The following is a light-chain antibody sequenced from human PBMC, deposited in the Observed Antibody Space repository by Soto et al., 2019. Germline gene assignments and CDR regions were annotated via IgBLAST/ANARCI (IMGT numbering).Light chain of an antibody. CDR1: QTVERW. CDR2: DVS. V-gene: IGKV1-5*01. Sequence: DIQMTQSPSTLSASVGDRVIITCRASQTVERWMAWYQQKPGNAPKLLISDVSTLERGVPSRFSGSGSATEFTLTISGLQPDDFATYYCQQYNDSFRYTFGQGTKVDIK. J-gene: IGKJ2*01. CDR3: QQYNDSFRYT.